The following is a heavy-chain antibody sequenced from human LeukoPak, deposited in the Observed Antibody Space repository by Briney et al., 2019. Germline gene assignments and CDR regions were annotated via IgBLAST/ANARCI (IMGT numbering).Heavy chain of an antibody. CDR3: AGSQLLNLERYGTFDY. Sequence: SSQTLSLTCAVSGGSISSGGYSWSWIRQPPRKGLEWIGYIYHSGGTDYNPSLKSRLTISIDTSKNQFSLKLSSVTAADTAVYYCAGSQLLNLERYGTFDYWGQGTLVTVSS. J-gene: IGHJ4*02. CDR2: IYHSGGT. CDR1: GGSISSGGYS. V-gene: IGHV4-30-2*01. D-gene: IGHD2-2*01.